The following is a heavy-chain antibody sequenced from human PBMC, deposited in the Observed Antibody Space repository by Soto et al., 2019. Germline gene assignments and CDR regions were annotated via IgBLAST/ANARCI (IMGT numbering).Heavy chain of an antibody. CDR3: ARDSDIVATPPYYYGMDV. D-gene: IGHD5-12*01. V-gene: IGHV1-2*02. CDR2: INPNSGGT. Sequence: WASVKVSCKASGYTFTGYYMHWVRQAPGQGLEWMGWINPNSGGTNYAQKFQGRVTMTRDTSISTAYMELSRLRSDDTAVYYCARDSDIVATPPYYYGMDVWGQGTTVTVSS. CDR1: GYTFTGYY. J-gene: IGHJ6*02.